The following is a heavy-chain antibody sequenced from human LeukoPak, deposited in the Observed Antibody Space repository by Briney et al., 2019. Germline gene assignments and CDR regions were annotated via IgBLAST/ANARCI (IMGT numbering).Heavy chain of an antibody. V-gene: IGHV1-69*06. CDR1: GGTFSSYA. D-gene: IGHD3-22*01. CDR2: IIPIFGTA. J-gene: IGHJ4*02. Sequence: GASVKVSCKASGGTFSSYAISWVRQAPGQGLEWMGGIIPIFGTANYAQKFQGRVTITADKSTSTAYMELSSLRSEDTAVYYCARTPYHDSSGFDHFNYWGQGTLVTVSS. CDR3: ARTPYHDSSGFDHFNY.